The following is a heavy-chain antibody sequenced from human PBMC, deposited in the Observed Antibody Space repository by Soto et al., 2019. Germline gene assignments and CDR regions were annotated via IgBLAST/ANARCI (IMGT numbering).Heavy chain of an antibody. CDR3: ARGSGYYYWDDY. CDR2: IIPILGIA. J-gene: IGHJ4*02. V-gene: IGHV1-69*02. CDR1: GGTFSSYT. Sequence: GASVKVSCKASGGTFSSYTIRWVRQAPGQGLEWMGRIIPILGIANYAQKFQGRVTITADKYTSTAYMGLSSLRSEDTVVYYCARGSGYYYWDDYWGQGTLVTVS. D-gene: IGHD3-22*01.